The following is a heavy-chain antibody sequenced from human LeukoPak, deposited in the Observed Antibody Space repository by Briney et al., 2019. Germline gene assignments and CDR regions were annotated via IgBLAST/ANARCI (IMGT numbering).Heavy chain of an antibody. CDR3: ARDNCSGGSCYPDY. V-gene: IGHV4-4*07. D-gene: IGHD2-15*01. Sequence: SETLSLTCTVSGGSISSYYWSWIRQPAGKGLEWIGRIYTSGSTNYNPSLKSRVTMSVDTSKNQSSLKLSSVTAADTAVHYCARDNCSGGSCYPDYWGQGTLVTVSS. J-gene: IGHJ4*02. CDR2: IYTSGST. CDR1: GGSISSYY.